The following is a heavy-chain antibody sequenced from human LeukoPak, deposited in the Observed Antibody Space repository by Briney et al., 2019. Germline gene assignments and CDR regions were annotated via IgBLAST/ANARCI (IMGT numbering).Heavy chain of an antibody. CDR1: GFTLSGYA. CDR3: AKDAPTAMVLYYYYGMDV. J-gene: IGHJ6*02. V-gene: IGHV3-30-3*01. CDR2: ISYDGSNK. Sequence: PGGSLRLSCAASGFTLSGYAMHWVRQAPGKGLEWVAVISYDGSNKYYADSVKGRFTISRDNSKNTLYLQMNSLRAEDTTVYYCAKDAPTAMVLYYYYGMDVWGQGTTVTVSS. D-gene: IGHD5-18*01.